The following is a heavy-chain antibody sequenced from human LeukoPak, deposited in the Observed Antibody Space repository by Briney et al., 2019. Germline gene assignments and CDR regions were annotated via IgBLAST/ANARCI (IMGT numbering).Heavy chain of an antibody. CDR1: GIIITSYW. Sequence: GGSLRLSCAASGIIITSYWMSWVRQAPGKGLEWVANINRDGSEKNSVDSVKGRFTISRDNAKNSLSLQMNSLRVEDTAVYYCARVHCTTNMCYFLNQHYYTMDVWGQGTTVIVSS. J-gene: IGHJ6*02. CDR2: INRDGSEK. D-gene: IGHD2-8*01. V-gene: IGHV3-7*01. CDR3: ARVHCTTNMCYFLNQHYYTMDV.